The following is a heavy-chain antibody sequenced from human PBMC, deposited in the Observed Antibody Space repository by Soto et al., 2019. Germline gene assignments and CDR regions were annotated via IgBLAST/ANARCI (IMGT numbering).Heavy chain of an antibody. D-gene: IGHD3-10*01. CDR2: IYPGDSDI. J-gene: IGHJ4*02. Sequence: GESRQISCKGSGYSFTSYWIGWVRQMPGKGLEWMGIIYPGDSDIRYSPSFQGQVTISADKSISTAYLQWSSLKASDTAMYYCAKHSAVLGIDYWGQGTLVTVSS. CDR3: AKHSAVLGIDY. V-gene: IGHV5-51*01. CDR1: GYSFTSYW.